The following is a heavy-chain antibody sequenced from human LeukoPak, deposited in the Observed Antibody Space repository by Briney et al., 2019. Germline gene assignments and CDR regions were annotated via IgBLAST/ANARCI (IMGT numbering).Heavy chain of an antibody. Sequence: PSETLSLTCTVSGAFITRDTYYWAWVRQSPGKGLEWIGSIWFDGNDYYNPSLRSRVAMSVDSSKSQFSLRVNSVTAADTGIYYCVRDPRGMYEDWYDAWGQGTLVTVSS. D-gene: IGHD2-8*01. J-gene: IGHJ5*02. CDR2: IWFDGND. CDR1: GAFITRDTYY. V-gene: IGHV4-39*07. CDR3: VRDPRGMYEDWYDA.